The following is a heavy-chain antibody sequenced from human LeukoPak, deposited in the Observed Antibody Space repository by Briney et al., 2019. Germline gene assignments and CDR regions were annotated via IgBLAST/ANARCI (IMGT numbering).Heavy chain of an antibody. D-gene: IGHD3-10*01. CDR2: ISYDGSNK. J-gene: IGHJ4*02. V-gene: IGHV3-30-3*01. Sequence: GGSLRLSCAASGFTFSSYAMHWVRQAPGKGLEWVAVISYDGSNKYYADSVKGRFTISRDNPKNTLYLQMNSLRAEDTAVYYCARGPGSYYNLDYWGQGTLVTVSS. CDR3: ARGPGSYYNLDY. CDR1: GFTFSSYA.